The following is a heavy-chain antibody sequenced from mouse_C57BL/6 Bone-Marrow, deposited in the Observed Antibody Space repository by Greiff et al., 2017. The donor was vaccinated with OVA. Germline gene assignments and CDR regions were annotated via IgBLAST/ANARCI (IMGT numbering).Heavy chain of an antibody. Sequence: VQLQQPGAELVRPGTSVKLSCKASGYTFTSYWMHWVKQRPGQGLEWIGVIDPSDSYTNYTQKFKGKATLTVDTSSSTAYMQLSSLTSEDSAVYYCARFVYYGSYFDYWGQGTTLTVSS. CDR1: GYTFTSYW. V-gene: IGHV1-59*01. CDR3: ARFVYYGSYFDY. J-gene: IGHJ2*01. D-gene: IGHD1-1*01. CDR2: IDPSDSYT.